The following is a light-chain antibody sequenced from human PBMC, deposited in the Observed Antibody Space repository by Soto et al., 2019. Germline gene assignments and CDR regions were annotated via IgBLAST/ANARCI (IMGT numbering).Light chain of an antibody. Sequence: EIVLTQSPGTLSLSPGERATLSCRASQSVSSSYLAWYQHKPGRAPRLLIDGTSSRATGIPDRFSGSGSGTDFTLTISRLEPEDFAVYYCQQYGNSPYTFGQGTKLEIK. V-gene: IGKV3-20*01. CDR1: QSVSSSY. CDR3: QQYGNSPYT. J-gene: IGKJ2*01. CDR2: GTS.